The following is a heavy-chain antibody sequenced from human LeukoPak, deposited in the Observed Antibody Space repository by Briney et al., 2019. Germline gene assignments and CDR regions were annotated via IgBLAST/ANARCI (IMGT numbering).Heavy chain of an antibody. V-gene: IGHV4-4*07. D-gene: IGHD6-6*01. J-gene: IGHJ4*02. CDR2: IYASGPT. CDR1: GDSFGSYH. CDR3: ARGDSGGATRFDY. Sequence: SETLSLTCTISGDSFGSYHGNWIRQSAGKGLEWIGRIYASGPTHYDPSFNSRVTMSVDTSKNQFSLKLTYVTAADTALYYCARGDSGGATRFDYWGQGILVTVSS.